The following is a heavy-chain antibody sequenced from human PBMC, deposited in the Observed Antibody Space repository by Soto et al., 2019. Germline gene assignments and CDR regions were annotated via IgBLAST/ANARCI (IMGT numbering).Heavy chain of an antibody. CDR1: GASTTSSY. CDR2: VYYSGNT. CDR3: VRGYYDSNGQSNTFDI. V-gene: IGHV4-59*01. D-gene: IGHD3-22*01. Sequence: SETLSLTCTVSGASTTSSYWSWIRQSPGKGLEWIGYVYYSGNTKYNPSLKSRVTISVDTSKNQFSLKLSSVTAADTAVYYCVRGYYDSNGQSNTFDIWGQGTMVTVSS. J-gene: IGHJ3*02.